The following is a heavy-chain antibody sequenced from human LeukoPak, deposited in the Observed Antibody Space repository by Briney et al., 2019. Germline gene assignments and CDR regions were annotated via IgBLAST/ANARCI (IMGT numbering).Heavy chain of an antibody. Sequence: SVKVSCKASGGTFSRYAISWVRQAPGQGLEWMGGIIPMFGIANYAQKFQGRVTITADESTSTACMELSSLRSEDTAVYYCARDRPYTGGWRGFDYWGQGTLVTVSS. CDR2: IIPMFGIA. CDR1: GGTFSRYA. CDR3: ARDRPYTGGWRGFDY. V-gene: IGHV1-69*01. D-gene: IGHD6-19*01. J-gene: IGHJ4*02.